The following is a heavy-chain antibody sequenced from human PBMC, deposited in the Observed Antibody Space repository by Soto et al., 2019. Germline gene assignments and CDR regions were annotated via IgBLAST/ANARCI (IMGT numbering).Heavy chain of an antibody. Sequence: SETLSLTCTVSGGSIGTNYYYWGWIRQPPGKGLDWIGNIHYSGSSYYNSSLKSRVTISVDTSKNQVSLKLNSVAAADTAVYYCARQRGYTDGYFDYWGQGALVTVS. CDR3: ARQRGYTDGYFDY. CDR1: GGSIGTNYYY. J-gene: IGHJ4*02. V-gene: IGHV4-39*01. D-gene: IGHD5-18*01. CDR2: IHYSGSS.